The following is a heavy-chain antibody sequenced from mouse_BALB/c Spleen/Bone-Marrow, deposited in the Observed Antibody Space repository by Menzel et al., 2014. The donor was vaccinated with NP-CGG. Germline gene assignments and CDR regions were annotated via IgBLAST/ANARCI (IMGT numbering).Heavy chain of an antibody. Sequence: VQLQQYGAEVAKPGLSVKMSCKASGYTFTSYWMHWVKQRPGQGLEWIGYINPSTGYTEYNQKFKDKATLTADKSSSTAYMQLSSLTSEDSAVYYCARDYSYAGFAHWPQSTLVTVTA. CDR3: ARDYSYAGFAH. D-gene: IGHD2-12*01. V-gene: IGHV1-7*01. J-gene: IGHJ3*01. CDR1: GYTFTSYW. CDR2: INPSTGYT.